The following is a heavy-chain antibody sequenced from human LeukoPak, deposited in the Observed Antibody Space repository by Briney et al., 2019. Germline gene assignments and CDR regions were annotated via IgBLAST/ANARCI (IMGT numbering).Heavy chain of an antibody. CDR2: ISWNSGRI. V-gene: IGHV3-9*01. CDR3: TKDVKPMVRGSTAFQY. D-gene: IGHD3-10*01. CDR1: GFKFDDYA. J-gene: IGHJ4*01. Sequence: AGGSLRLSCAASGFKFDDYAMHWVRQAPGKGLEWVSGISWNSGRIDYADSVKGRFTISRDNAQNSLYLEMKSLRTEDTAFYYCTKDVKPMVRGSTAFQYWGHGTLLTVSS.